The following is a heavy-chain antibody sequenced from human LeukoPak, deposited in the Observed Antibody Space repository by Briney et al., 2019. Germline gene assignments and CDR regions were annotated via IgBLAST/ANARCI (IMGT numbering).Heavy chain of an antibody. D-gene: IGHD3-9*01. CDR2: ISSGNSYI. CDR1: GFTFSTYS. Sequence: NPGGSLRLSCAASGFTFSTYSMNWVRQAPGKGLEWVSSISSGNSYIYYADSVKGRFTISRDNSKNTLYLQMNSLRAEDTAVYYCARGYYDILTGSHYFDYWGQGTLVTVSS. CDR3: ARGYYDILTGSHYFDY. J-gene: IGHJ4*02. V-gene: IGHV3-21*01.